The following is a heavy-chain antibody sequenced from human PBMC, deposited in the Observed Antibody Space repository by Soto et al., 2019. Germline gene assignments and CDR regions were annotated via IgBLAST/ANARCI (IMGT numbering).Heavy chain of an antibody. Sequence: GGSLRLSCAASGFTFSNAWMSWVRQAPGKGLEWVGRIKSKTDGGTTDYAAPVKGRFTISRDDSKNTLYLQMNSLKTEDTAVYYCTTDPPRDSSGWSQGDYYYYYYMDVWGKGTTVTVSS. V-gene: IGHV3-15*01. CDR2: IKSKTDGGTT. D-gene: IGHD6-19*01. CDR1: GFTFSNAW. CDR3: TTDPPRDSSGWSQGDYYYYYYMDV. J-gene: IGHJ6*03.